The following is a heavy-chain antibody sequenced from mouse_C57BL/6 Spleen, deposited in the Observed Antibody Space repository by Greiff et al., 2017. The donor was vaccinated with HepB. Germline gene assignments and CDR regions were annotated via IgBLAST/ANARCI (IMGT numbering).Heavy chain of an antibody. Sequence: VQLQQSGAELVMPGASVKLSCTASGYTFTSYWMHWVKQRPGQGLEWIGEIDPSDSYTNYNQKFKGKSTLTVDKSSSTAYMQLSSLTSEDSAVYYGARGVCCTTVGDPYYAMDYWGQGTSVTVSS. CDR2: IDPSDSYT. CDR3: ARGVCCTTVGDPYYAMDY. V-gene: IGHV1-69*01. J-gene: IGHJ4*01. D-gene: IGHD1-1*01. CDR1: GYTFTSYW.